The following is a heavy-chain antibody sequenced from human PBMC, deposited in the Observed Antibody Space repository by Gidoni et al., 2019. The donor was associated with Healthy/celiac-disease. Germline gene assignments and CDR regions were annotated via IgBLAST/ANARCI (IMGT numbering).Heavy chain of an antibody. Sequence: QLQLQESGPGLVKPSETLSLTCTVSGGSISSSSYYWGWIRQPPGKGLEWIGSIYYSGSTYYNPSLKSRVTISVDTSKNQFSLKLSSVTAADTAVYYCARLKGVSAAFDIWGQGTMVTVSS. CDR1: GGSISSSSYY. D-gene: IGHD3-16*01. V-gene: IGHV4-39*01. CDR3: ARLKGVSAAFDI. J-gene: IGHJ3*02. CDR2: IYYSGST.